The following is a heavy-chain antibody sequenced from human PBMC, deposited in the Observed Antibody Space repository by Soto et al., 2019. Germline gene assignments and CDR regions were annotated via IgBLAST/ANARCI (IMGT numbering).Heavy chain of an antibody. J-gene: IGHJ6*03. V-gene: IGHV4-34*01. CDR1: GGSFSGYC. D-gene: IGHD3-3*01. CDR3: ARGPPGVDFWSGHHYYHYYMDV. CDR2: INHSGST. Sequence: PSETLSLTCAVDGGSFSGYCLSWIRQPTGKGLEWIGEINHSGSTNYNPSLKSRVTISVDTSKNQFSLKLSSVTAADTAVYYCARGPPGVDFWSGHHYYHYYMDVWGKGTTVTVSS.